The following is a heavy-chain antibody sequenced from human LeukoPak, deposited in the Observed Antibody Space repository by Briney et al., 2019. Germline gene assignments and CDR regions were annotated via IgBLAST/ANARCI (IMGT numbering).Heavy chain of an antibody. V-gene: IGHV3-33*01. D-gene: IGHD3-22*01. Sequence: GGSLRLSCAASGFTFSSYGMHWVRQAPGKGLEWVAVIWYDGSNKYYADSVKGRFTISRDNSKNTLYLQMNSLRAEDTAVYYCARDLEGDGESSGSFYYWGQGTLVTVSS. CDR3: ARDLEGDGESSGSFYY. CDR1: GFTFSSYG. J-gene: IGHJ4*02. CDR2: IWYDGSNK.